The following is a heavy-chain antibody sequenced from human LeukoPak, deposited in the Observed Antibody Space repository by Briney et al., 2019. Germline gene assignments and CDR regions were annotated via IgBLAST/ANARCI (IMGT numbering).Heavy chain of an antibody. V-gene: IGHV3-21*01. CDR2: ISSSSRYI. CDR3: ARGDPHDYSDYCFDY. CDR1: GFTFSSYS. D-gene: IGHD4-11*01. J-gene: IGHJ4*02. Sequence: GGSLRLSCAASGFTFSSYSMNGVRPAPGQGLEWVSPISSSSRYIYSADSVKGRFTISRDNAKNSLYLQMNSRRAEDTAVYYCARGDPHDYSDYCFDYWVQGALVTVSS.